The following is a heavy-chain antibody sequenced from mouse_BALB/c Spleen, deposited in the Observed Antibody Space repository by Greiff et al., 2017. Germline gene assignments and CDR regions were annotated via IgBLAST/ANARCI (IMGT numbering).Heavy chain of an antibody. D-gene: IGHD2-1*01. CDR1: GYTFTSYW. Sequence: QVQLQQPGAELVKPGASVKMSCKASGYTFTSYWMHWVKQRPGQGLEWIGVIDPSDSYTSYNQKFKGKATLTVDTSSSTAYMQLSSLTSEDSAVYYCARSDDQLLWTYWGQGTLVTVSA. CDR3: ARSDDQLLWTY. V-gene: IGHV1-59*01. CDR2: IDPSDSYT. J-gene: IGHJ3*01.